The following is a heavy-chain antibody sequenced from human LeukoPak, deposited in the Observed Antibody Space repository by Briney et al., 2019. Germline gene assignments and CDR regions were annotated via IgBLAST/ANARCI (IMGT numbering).Heavy chain of an antibody. Sequence: PGGSLRLSCAASGFSFSNYGMHWVRQAPGKGLEWVAFIRYDGSNKYYADSVKGRFTISRDNSKNTLYLQMNSLRAEDTAVYCCAKPHFDDWGQGTLVTVSS. CDR3: AKPHFDD. CDR1: GFSFSNYG. CDR2: IRYDGSNK. J-gene: IGHJ4*02. V-gene: IGHV3-30*02.